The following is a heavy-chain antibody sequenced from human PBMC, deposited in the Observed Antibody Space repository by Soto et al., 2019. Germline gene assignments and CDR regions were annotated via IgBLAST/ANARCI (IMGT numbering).Heavy chain of an antibody. V-gene: IGHV3-53*01. Sequence: PGGSLRLSCAASGFTVSSNYMSWVRQAPGKGLEWVSVIYSGGNTYYPDSVKGRFTISRDDSKNTLYLQMNSLRAEDTAVYYCARATKRGYSYGLYYFDYWGQGTRVTVSS. D-gene: IGHD5-18*01. J-gene: IGHJ4*02. CDR1: GFTVSSNY. CDR3: ARATKRGYSYGLYYFDY. CDR2: IYSGGNT.